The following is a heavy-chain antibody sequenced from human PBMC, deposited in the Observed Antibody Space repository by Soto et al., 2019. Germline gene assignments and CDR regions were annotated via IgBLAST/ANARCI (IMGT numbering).Heavy chain of an antibody. CDR2: INAGNGNT. V-gene: IGHV1-3*01. D-gene: IGHD3-22*01. Sequence: ASVKVSCKASGYTFTSYAMHWVRQAPGQRLEWMGWINAGNGNTKYSQKFQGRVTITRDTSASTAYMELSSLRSEDTAVYYCARWDASSGYSPGFDYWGQGTLVTVS. CDR1: GYTFTSYA. J-gene: IGHJ4*02. CDR3: ARWDASSGYSPGFDY.